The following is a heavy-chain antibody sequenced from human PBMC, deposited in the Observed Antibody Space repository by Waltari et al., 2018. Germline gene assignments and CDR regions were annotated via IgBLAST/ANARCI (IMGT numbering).Heavy chain of an antibody. CDR3: ARLWFMAGVFDS. D-gene: IGHD3-10*01. V-gene: IGHV4-38-2*01. CDR2: MFHSGSA. J-gene: IGHJ4*02. Sequence: QVQLQESGPGLVKPSETLSLTCAVFGYSISSDFYWGWVRQPPGRGLEWIGSMFHSGSANYNPSLKSRVTISLDTPTNQFSLKLSSVTAADTAVYYCARLWFMAGVFDSWGQGTLVTVSS. CDR1: GYSISSDFY.